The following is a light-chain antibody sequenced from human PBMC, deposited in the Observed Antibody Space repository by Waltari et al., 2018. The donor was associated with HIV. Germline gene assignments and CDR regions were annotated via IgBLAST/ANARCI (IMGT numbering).Light chain of an antibody. CDR1: QSVSSN. Sequence: EIVMTQSPATLSVSPGERAPISCRASQSVSSNLAWYQQKHGQAPRLLIYGASTRATGIPARFSGSGSGTEFTLTISSLQSEDFVVYYCQQYNNWPPRSFGQGTKVEIK. CDR2: GAS. CDR3: QQYNNWPPRS. V-gene: IGKV3-15*01. J-gene: IGKJ1*01.